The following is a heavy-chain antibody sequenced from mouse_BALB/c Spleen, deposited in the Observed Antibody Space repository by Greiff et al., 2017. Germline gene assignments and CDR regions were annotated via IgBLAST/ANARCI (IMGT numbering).Heavy chain of an antibody. CDR1: GFTFSSFG. Sequence: EVKLMESGGGLVQPGGSRKLSCAASGFTFSSFGMHWVRQAPEKGLEWVAYISSGSSTIYYADTVKGRFTISRDNPKNTLFLQMTSLRSEDTAMYYCARAGLGTRYYYAMDYWGQGTSVTVSS. CDR2: ISSGSSTI. CDR3: ARAGLGTRYYYAMDY. J-gene: IGHJ4*01. D-gene: IGHD4-1*01. V-gene: IGHV5-17*02.